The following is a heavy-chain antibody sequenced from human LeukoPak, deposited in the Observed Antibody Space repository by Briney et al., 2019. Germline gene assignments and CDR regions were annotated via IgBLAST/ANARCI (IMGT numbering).Heavy chain of an antibody. CDR3: ASGVMVRGVNWFDP. CDR1: GGSISSSSYY. Sequence: EASETLSLTCTVSGGSISSSSYYWGWIRQPPGKGLEWIGSIYYSGSTYYNPSLKSRVTISVDTSKNQFSLKLSSVTAADTAVYYCASGVMVRGVNWFDPWGQGTLVTVSS. J-gene: IGHJ5*02. V-gene: IGHV4-39*01. CDR2: IYYSGST. D-gene: IGHD3-10*01.